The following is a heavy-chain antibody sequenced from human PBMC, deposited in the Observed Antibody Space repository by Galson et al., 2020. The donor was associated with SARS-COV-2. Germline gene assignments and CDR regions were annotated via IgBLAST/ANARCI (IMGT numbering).Heavy chain of an antibody. D-gene: IGHD2-2*01. V-gene: IGHV4-31*03. CDR2: IYYSRTT. J-gene: IGHJ5*02. CDR3: ARVRRYCSSTGCYEHWFDP. Sequence: SETLSLTCTVSTGSISSGGYYWSWIRQHPGKGLEWIGYIYYSRTTYYNPSLKRRVTISVDTSKNQFSLKLSSVTAADTAVYYCARVRRYCSSTGCYEHWFDPWCQGTLVTVSS. CDR1: TGSISSGGYY.